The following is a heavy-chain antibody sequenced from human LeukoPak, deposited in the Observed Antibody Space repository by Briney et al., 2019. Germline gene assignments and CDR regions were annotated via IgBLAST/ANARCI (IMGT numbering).Heavy chain of an antibody. CDR3: AKEDGRDGYNRPSYFDY. J-gene: IGHJ4*02. Sequence: GGSLRLSCAASGFTFSSYWMSWVRQAPGKGLEWVANIKQDGSEKYYVDSVKGRFTISRDNAKNSLYLQMNSLRAEDTAVYYCAKEDGRDGYNRPSYFDYWGQGTLVTVSS. V-gene: IGHV3-7*03. CDR2: IKQDGSEK. CDR1: GFTFSSYW. D-gene: IGHD5-24*01.